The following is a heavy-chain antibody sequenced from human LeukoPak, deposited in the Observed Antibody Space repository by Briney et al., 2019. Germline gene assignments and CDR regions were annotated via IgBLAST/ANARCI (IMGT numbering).Heavy chain of an antibody. CDR1: GGSITSGAYA. CDR2: IYRSGST. D-gene: IGHD3-10*01. CDR3: ARGGGFYGSGTTHFDY. V-gene: IGHV4-30-2*01. Sequence: PSETLSLTCAVSGGSITSGAYAWSWIRQPPGKGLEWIGYIYRSGSTSYKPSLKSRLSITIDKSKNQFSLNLRSVTAVDTAFYYCARGGGFYGSGTTHFDYWGQGTLATVSS. J-gene: IGHJ4*02.